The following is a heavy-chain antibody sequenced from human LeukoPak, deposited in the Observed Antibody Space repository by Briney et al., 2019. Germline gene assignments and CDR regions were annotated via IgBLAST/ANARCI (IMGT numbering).Heavy chain of an antibody. J-gene: IGHJ4*02. CDR2: MNPNSGNT. Sequence: GASVKVSCKASGYTFTSYDINWVRQATGQGLEWMGWMNPNSGNTGYAQKFQGRVTMTRNTSISTAYMELSSLRSDDTAVYYCARDLNYYDSSGYYIDYWGQGTLVTVSS. CDR3: ARDLNYYDSSGYYIDY. CDR1: GYTFTSYD. D-gene: IGHD3-22*01. V-gene: IGHV1-8*01.